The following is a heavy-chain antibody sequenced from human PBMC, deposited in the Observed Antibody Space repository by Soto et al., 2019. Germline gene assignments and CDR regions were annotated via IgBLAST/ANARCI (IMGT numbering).Heavy chain of an antibody. Sequence: PSETRSLTCAVYCWSFGCYDLSLIRQPPGKGLAWMGEINHSGSTNYNPSLKSRATISVDTSKNQFSLKLSSVTAADTAVYYCARGPEQQLVYYFDYWGQGALVTFS. V-gene: IGHV4-34*01. CDR1: CWSFGCYD. D-gene: IGHD6-13*01. J-gene: IGHJ4*02. CDR2: INHSGST. CDR3: ARGPEQQLVYYFDY.